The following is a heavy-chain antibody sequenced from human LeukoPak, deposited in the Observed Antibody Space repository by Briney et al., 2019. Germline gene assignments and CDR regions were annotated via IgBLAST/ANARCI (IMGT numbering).Heavy chain of an antibody. J-gene: IGHJ6*02. CDR3: ARDGSSSSWSFNYGMDV. D-gene: IGHD6-13*01. CDR2: INPNSGGT. CDR1: GYTFTGYY. V-gene: IGHV1-2*04. Sequence: ASVKVSCKASGYTFTGYYMHWVRQAPGQGLEWMGWINPNSGGTNYAQKFQGWVTMTRDTSISTAYMELSRLRSDDTAVYYCARDGSSSSWSFNYGMDVWGQGTVVTVSS.